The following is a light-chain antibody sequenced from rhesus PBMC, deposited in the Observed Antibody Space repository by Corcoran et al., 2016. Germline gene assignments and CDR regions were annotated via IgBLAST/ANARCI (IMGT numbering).Light chain of an antibody. V-gene: IGKV1-25*01. J-gene: IGKJ4*01. Sequence: DIQMTQSPSSLSASVGDTVTITCQASQGISKYLAWYQQTPGKAPKPLIYDASTLQSGVPSRFSGSGSGTEVTRTITGLQPENFAAYYFQQHNSYPLTFGGGTKVELK. CDR3: QQHNSYPLT. CDR1: QGISKY. CDR2: DAS.